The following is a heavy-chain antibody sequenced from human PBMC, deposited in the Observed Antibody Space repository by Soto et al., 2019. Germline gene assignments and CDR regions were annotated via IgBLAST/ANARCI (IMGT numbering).Heavy chain of an antibody. V-gene: IGHV3-23*01. CDR1: GFTFSSYD. CDR2: IRGSGGST. CDR3: AKAKSSGWYFSDY. Sequence: EVQLLESGGGLVQRGGSLRLSCAGTGFTFSSYDMSWVRQAPGKGLEWVSTIRGSGGSTYYADSVKGRFTISRDNSKNTLYLQMNSLRAEDTAVYYCAKAKSSGWYFSDYGGQGTLVTVSS. D-gene: IGHD6-19*01. J-gene: IGHJ4*02.